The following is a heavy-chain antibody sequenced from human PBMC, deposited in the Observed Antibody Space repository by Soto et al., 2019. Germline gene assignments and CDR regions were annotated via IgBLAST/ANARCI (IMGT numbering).Heavy chain of an antibody. Sequence: GASVKVSCKASGYTFTSYFIHWVRQAPGQGLEWMGVFDPSGVATNSAQKFQGRLTMTRDTSTSTVYMDLTSLGSDGTALYYCARVSRGAFDIWGQGTLVTVSS. CDR2: FDPSGVAT. J-gene: IGHJ3*02. V-gene: IGHV1-46*01. CDR3: ARVSRGAFDI. CDR1: GYTFTSYF.